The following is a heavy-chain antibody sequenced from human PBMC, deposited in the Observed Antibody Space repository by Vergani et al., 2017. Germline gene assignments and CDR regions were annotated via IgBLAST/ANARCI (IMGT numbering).Heavy chain of an antibody. V-gene: IGHV4-61*02. CDR1: GGSISSSSYY. J-gene: IGHJ6*02. CDR3: ARAVAGYSSSWYGGGYYYYGMDV. Sequence: QLQLQESGPGLVKPSETLSLTCTVSGGSISSSSYYWSWIRQPAGKGLEWIGRIYTSGSTNYNPSLKSRVTISVDTSKNQFSLKLSSVTAADTAVYYCARAVAGYSSSWYGGGYYYYGMDVWGQGTTVTVSS. CDR2: IYTSGST. D-gene: IGHD6-13*01.